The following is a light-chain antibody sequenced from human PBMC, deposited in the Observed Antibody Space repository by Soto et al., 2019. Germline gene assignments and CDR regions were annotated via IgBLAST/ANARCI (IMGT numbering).Light chain of an antibody. CDR3: QQYGSSPYT. V-gene: IGKV3-20*01. CDR2: GAS. Sequence: EIVLTQSPGTLSLSPGERATLSCRASQSVSNNYLAWHQQKPGQAPRLLIYGASSRVTGIPDRFSGSGSGTDFTLTISRLEPEDFAVYYCQQYGSSPYTFGQGTKLEIK. CDR1: QSVSNNY. J-gene: IGKJ2*01.